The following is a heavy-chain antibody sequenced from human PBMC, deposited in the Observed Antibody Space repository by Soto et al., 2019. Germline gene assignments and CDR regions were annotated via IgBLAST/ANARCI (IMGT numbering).Heavy chain of an antibody. CDR2: MNPNSGNT. CDR3: ARDMVRGVMGFPWETSTTFDP. J-gene: IGHJ5*02. D-gene: IGHD3-10*01. Sequence: ASVKVSCKASGYTFTIYDINCVLQSTLRWLDGMGWMNPNSGNTGYAQKFQGRVTMTRNTSISTAYMELSSLRSEDTAVYYCARDMVRGVMGFPWETSTTFDPWGQGTLVTVSS. V-gene: IGHV1-8*01. CDR1: GYTFTIYD.